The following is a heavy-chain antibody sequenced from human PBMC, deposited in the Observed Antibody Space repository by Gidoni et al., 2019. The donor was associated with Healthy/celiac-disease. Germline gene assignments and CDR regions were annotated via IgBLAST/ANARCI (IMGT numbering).Heavy chain of an antibody. Sequence: EVQLVESGGGLVQPGGSLRLSCAASGFPFSSYWMHWVRQAPGKGLVWVSRINSDGSSTSYADSVKGRFTISRDNAKNTLYLQMNSLRAEDTAVYYCARDLVDPRLRFLEWSLEFDPWGQGTLVTVSS. D-gene: IGHD3-3*01. CDR1: GFPFSSYW. V-gene: IGHV3-74*01. CDR3: ARDLVDPRLRFLEWSLEFDP. CDR2: INSDGSST. J-gene: IGHJ5*02.